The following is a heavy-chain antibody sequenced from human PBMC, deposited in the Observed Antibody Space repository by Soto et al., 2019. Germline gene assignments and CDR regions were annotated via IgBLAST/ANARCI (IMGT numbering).Heavy chain of an antibody. J-gene: IGHJ4*02. V-gene: IGHV3-30*18. CDR3: AKGSTVTTMRFDY. D-gene: IGHD4-17*01. CDR1: GFTFSSYG. CDR2: ISYDGSNK. Sequence: VQLVESGGGLVQSGGSLRLSCAASGFTFSSYGMHWVRQAPGKGLEWVAVISYDGSNKYYADSVKGRFTISRDNSKNTLYLQMNSLRAEDTAVYYCAKGSTVTTMRFDYWGQGTLVTVSS.